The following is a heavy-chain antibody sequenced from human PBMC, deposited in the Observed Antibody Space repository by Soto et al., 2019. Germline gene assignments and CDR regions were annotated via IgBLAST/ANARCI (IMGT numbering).Heavy chain of an antibody. J-gene: IGHJ6*03. CDR3: ARHGSGYRYYYYYMDV. V-gene: IGHV5-51*01. Sequence: GESLKISCKGSGYSFTSYWIGWVRQMPGKGLEWMGIIYPGDSDTRYSPSFQGQVTISADKSISTAYLQWSSLKASDTAMYYCARHGSGYRYYYYYMDVWGKGTTVTVSS. D-gene: IGHD5-12*01. CDR1: GYSFTSYW. CDR2: IYPGDSDT.